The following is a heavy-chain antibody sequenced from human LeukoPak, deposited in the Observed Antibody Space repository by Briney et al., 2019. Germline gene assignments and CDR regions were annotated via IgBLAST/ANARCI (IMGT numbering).Heavy chain of an antibody. V-gene: IGHV3-23*01. D-gene: IGHD6-13*01. CDR3: AKFTGGQLANFDY. CDR2: ISGSGGST. CDR1: GFTFSSYA. Sequence: HPGGSLRLSCAASGFTFSSYAMSWVRQAPGKGLEWVSAISGSGGSTYYADSVKGRFTISRDNSKNTLYLQMNSLRAEDTAVYYCAKFTGGQLANFDYWGQGTLVTVSS. J-gene: IGHJ4*02.